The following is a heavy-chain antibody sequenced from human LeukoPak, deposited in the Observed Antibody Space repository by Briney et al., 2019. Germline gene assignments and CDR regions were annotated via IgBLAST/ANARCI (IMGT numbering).Heavy chain of an antibody. CDR1: GYTFTSYG. V-gene: IGHV1-18*01. D-gene: IGHD1-26*01. J-gene: IGHJ3*02. CDR3: AIHGPQVGATEADAFDI. CDR2: ISAYNGNT. Sequence: GASVKVSCKASGYTFTSYGISWVRQAPGQGLEWMGWISAYNGNTNYAQKLQGRVTMTTDTSTSTAYMELRSLRSDDTAVYYCAIHGPQVGATEADAFDIWGQGTMVTVSS.